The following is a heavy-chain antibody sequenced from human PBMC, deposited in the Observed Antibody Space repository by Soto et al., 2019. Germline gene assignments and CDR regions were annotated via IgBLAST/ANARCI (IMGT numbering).Heavy chain of an antibody. J-gene: IGHJ6*03. CDR3: ARAPTIFGVAVQNPYHYYLIDV. Sequence: ASVKVSCKASGYTFTSYDINWVRQATGQGLEWMGWMNPNSGNTGYAQKFQGRVTMTRNTSISTAYMELSSLRSEDTAVYYCARAPTIFGVAVQNPYHYYLIDVWAKG. CDR1: GYTFTSYD. D-gene: IGHD3-3*01. CDR2: MNPNSGNT. V-gene: IGHV1-8*01.